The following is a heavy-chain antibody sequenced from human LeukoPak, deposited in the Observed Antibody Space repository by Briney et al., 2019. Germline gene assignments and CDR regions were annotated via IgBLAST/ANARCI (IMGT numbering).Heavy chain of an antibody. J-gene: IGHJ5*02. CDR2: INQDGRGK. CDR1: ESTFSSYW. Sequence: PGGSLRLTCAVSESTFSSYWMSWVRQAPGKGLEWLATINQDGRGKYYVDSVKGRFTISRDNAKNSLHLQMSSLRAEDTAVYYCARVSTGMTNWFDPWGQGTLVTVSS. V-gene: IGHV3-7*04. D-gene: IGHD1-1*01. CDR3: ARVSTGMTNWFDP.